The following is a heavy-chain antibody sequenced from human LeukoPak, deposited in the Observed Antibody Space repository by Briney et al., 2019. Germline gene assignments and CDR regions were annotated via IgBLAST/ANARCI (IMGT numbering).Heavy chain of an antibody. J-gene: IGHJ4*02. CDR1: GFTFSSYW. V-gene: IGHV3-7*01. CDR3: ARGGRLQPAGD. Sequence: PGGSLRLSCAASGFTFSSYWMSWVRQARGKGLEWVANIKQDGSEKYYVDSVKSRFTISRDNAKNSLYLQMNSLRAEDTAVYYCARGGRLQPAGDWGQGTLVTVSS. CDR2: IKQDGSEK. D-gene: IGHD5-24*01.